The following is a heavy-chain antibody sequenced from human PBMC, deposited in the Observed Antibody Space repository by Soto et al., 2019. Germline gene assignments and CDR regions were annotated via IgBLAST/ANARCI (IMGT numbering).Heavy chain of an antibody. Sequence: GGSLRLSCAASGFTFDDYAMHWVRQAPGKGLEWVSLISGDGGSTYYADSVKGRFTISRDNSKNSLYLQMNSLRTEDPALDYCAKDMPRRSYSSSWDYWGQGTLVTVSS. CDR3: AKDMPRRSYSSSWDY. CDR2: ISGDGGST. CDR1: GFTFDDYA. V-gene: IGHV3-43*02. D-gene: IGHD6-13*01. J-gene: IGHJ4*02.